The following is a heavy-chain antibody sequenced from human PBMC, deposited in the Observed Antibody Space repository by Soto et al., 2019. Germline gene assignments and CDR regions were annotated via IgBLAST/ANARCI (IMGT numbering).Heavy chain of an antibody. D-gene: IGHD5-18*01. CDR2: IIPISGTA. Sequence: QVQLVQSGAEVKKPGSSVKVSCKASGGTFSTSVVTWVRQAPGQGLEWMGGIIPISGTANYAQNFQGRVTITADESTSTAYMELSSLRSEDTAVNYCATPRYSYGYSFDYWGQGTLVTVSS. V-gene: IGHV1-69*12. J-gene: IGHJ4*02. CDR1: GGTFSTSV. CDR3: ATPRYSYGYSFDY.